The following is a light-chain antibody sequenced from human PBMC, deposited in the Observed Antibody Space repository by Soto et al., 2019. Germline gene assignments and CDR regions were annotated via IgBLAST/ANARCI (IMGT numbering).Light chain of an antibody. J-gene: IGLJ1*01. Sequence: QSVLAQPASKSGAPGQSITISCTGSGSDIATFNYVSWYQQYPGKAPKLLIYQVTSRASGVSHRFSGSKSGNTAALTISGLQPEDEAEYYCNSYSSTSFYVFGTGTKVTVL. CDR3: NSYSSTSFYV. CDR1: GSDIATFNY. V-gene: IGLV2-14*01. CDR2: QVT.